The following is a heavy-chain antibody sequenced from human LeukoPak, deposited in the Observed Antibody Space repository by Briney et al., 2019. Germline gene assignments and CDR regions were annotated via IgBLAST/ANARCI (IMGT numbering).Heavy chain of an antibody. CDR1: GGSIGSSSYY. V-gene: IGHV4-39*01. D-gene: IGHD4-23*01. CDR2: IYYSGST. Sequence: SETLSLTCTVSGGSIGSSSYYWGWIRQPPGKGLEWIGSIYYSGSTYYNPSLKSRVTISVDTSKNQFSLKLSSVTAADTAVYYCANSANYGGNSGYFDYWGQGTLVTVSS. CDR3: ANSANYGGNSGYFDY. J-gene: IGHJ4*02.